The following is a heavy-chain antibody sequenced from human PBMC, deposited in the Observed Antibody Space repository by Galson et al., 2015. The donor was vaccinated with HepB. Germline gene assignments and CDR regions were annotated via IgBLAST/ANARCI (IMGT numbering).Heavy chain of an antibody. J-gene: IGHJ4*02. CDR2: INPSGGST. D-gene: IGHD3-16*02. V-gene: IGHV1-46*03. CDR1: GYTFTSYY. Sequence: SVKVSCKASGYTFTSYYMHWVRQAPGQGLEWMGIINPSGGSTSYAQKFQGRVTMTRDTSTSTVYMELSSLRSEDTAVYYCARGIPTDYDYVWGSYRQNYFDYWGQGTLVTVSS. CDR3: ARGIPTDYDYVWGSYRQNYFDY.